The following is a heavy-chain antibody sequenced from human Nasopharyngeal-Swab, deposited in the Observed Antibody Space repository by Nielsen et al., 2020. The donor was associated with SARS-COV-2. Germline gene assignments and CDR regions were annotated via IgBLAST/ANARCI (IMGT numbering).Heavy chain of an antibody. V-gene: IGHV1-69*13. CDR1: GGTFSSYA. Sequence: SVKVSCKASGGTFSSYAISWVRQAPGQGLEWMGGIIPIFGTANYAQKFQGRVTITAEESTSTAYMELSSLRSEDTAVYYCARDSGDYDILKNWFDPWGQGTLVTVSS. CDR3: ARDSGDYDILKNWFDP. D-gene: IGHD3-9*01. J-gene: IGHJ5*02. CDR2: IIPIFGTA.